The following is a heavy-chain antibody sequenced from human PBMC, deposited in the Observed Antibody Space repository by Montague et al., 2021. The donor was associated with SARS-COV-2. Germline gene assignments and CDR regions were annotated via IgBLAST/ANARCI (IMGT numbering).Heavy chain of an antibody. Sequence: SETLSLTCTVSGGSTSSYYWSWIRQPPGKGLEWIGYIYYSGSTNYNPSLKSRITISLGTSKNQFSLKLSSVTAADTAVYYCARGSYEILRYGMDVWGQGTTVTVSS. V-gene: IGHV4-59*13. CDR3: ARGSYEILRYGMDV. CDR1: GGSTSSYY. J-gene: IGHJ6*02. CDR2: IYYSGST. D-gene: IGHD3-9*01.